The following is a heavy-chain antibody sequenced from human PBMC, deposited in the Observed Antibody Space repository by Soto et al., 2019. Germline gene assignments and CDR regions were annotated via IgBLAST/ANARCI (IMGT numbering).Heavy chain of an antibody. V-gene: IGHV3-23*01. Sequence: ESGGGLVPPGGSLRLSCAASGFTFSDYAMNWVRQAPGKGLEWVSTMSGSGRYTYYADSVKGRFTISRDNSKNTLFLQMHSLRAEDTAVYYCAKGSGDIVMVAATLFDSWGQGTLVTVSS. CDR3: AKGSGDIVMVAATLFDS. CDR2: MSGSGRYT. D-gene: IGHD2-15*01. CDR1: GFTFSDYA. J-gene: IGHJ4*02.